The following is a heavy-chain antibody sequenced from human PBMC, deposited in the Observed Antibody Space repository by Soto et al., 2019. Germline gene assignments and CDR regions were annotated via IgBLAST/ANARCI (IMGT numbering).Heavy chain of an antibody. J-gene: IGHJ4*02. D-gene: IGHD3-10*01. CDR1: GFTFHDFA. Sequence: EVQLVESGGGVVRPGGSLRLSCAASGFTFHDFAMTWVRQAPGKGLEWVSGINWNGGSTDYADSVKGRFTISRDNAKNSLYLHMNSLRVEETAFFYCARANYDSGSYYSDYWGQGTLVTVSA. CDR3: ARANYDSGSYYSDY. CDR2: INWNGGST. V-gene: IGHV3-20*04.